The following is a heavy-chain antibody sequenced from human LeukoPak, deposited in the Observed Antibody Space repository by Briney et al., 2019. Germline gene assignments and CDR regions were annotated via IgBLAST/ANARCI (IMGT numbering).Heavy chain of an antibody. Sequence: GGSLRLSCAASGFTFGSYGMHWVRQAPGTGLEWVAFISSDGSNKYYADSVQGRFTVSRDNSKNTLYLQMNSLKNEDTAVYYCDPHDSSSQFWGQGTLVTVSS. CDR1: GFTFGSYG. J-gene: IGHJ4*02. CDR3: DPHDSSSQF. V-gene: IGHV3-30-3*01. D-gene: IGHD6-6*01. CDR2: ISSDGSNK.